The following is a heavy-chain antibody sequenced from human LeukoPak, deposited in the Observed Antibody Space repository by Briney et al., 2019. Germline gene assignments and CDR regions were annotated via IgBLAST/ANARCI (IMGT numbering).Heavy chain of an antibody. Sequence: GGSLRLSCAASGFTFSSYAMSWVRQAPGKGLEWVSAISGSGGSTYYADSVKGRFTISRDNSKNTLYLQMNSLRAEDTAVFYCARDPGITMERSDYWGQGTLVTVSS. D-gene: IGHD3-10*01. CDR3: ARDPGITMERSDY. J-gene: IGHJ4*02. CDR1: GFTFSSYA. V-gene: IGHV3-23*01. CDR2: ISGSGGST.